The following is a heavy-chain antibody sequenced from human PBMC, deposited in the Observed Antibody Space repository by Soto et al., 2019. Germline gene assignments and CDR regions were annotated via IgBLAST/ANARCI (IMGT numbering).Heavy chain of an antibody. CDR3: GRHGLQSTYHYYMDV. Sequence: SETLSLTCTVSGGSVSLYYWSWIRQPPGKGLEWMGYIYYTGSTDYNPSLMSRATISVDTSQNQFSLKLSSVTAADTAVYYCGRHGLQSTYHYYMDVWGKGTTVTVSS. D-gene: IGHD2-15*01. V-gene: IGHV4-59*08. J-gene: IGHJ6*03. CDR1: GGSVSLYY. CDR2: IYYTGST.